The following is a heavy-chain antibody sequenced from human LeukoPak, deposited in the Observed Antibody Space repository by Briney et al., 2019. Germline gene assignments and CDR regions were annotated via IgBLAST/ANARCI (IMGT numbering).Heavy chain of an antibody. CDR1: GFTFSSYS. V-gene: IGHV3-21*01. D-gene: IGHD6-19*01. J-gene: IGHJ4*02. CDR3: ARPGIAVAGEFFDY. CDR2: IRSSSSYI. Sequence: GGSLRLSCAASGFTFSSYSMNWVRQAPGKGLEWVSFIRSSSSYIYYADSVRGRFTISRDNAKNSLYLQMNSLRAEDTAVYYCARPGIAVAGEFFDYWGQGTLVTVSS.